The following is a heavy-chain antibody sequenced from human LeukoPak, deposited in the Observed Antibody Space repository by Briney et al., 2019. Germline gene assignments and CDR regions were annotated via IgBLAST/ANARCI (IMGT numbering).Heavy chain of an antibody. D-gene: IGHD2-21*01. CDR3: ARDAYCGGDCYPFDY. V-gene: IGHV4-61*02. J-gene: IGHJ4*02. CDR1: GGSISSGSYY. CDR2: IYTSGST. Sequence: SETLSLICTVSGGSISSGSYYWSWIRQPAGKGLEWIGRIYTSGSTNYNPSLKSRVTISVDTSKNQFSLKLSSVTAADTAVYYCARDAYCGGDCYPFDYWGQGTLVTVSS.